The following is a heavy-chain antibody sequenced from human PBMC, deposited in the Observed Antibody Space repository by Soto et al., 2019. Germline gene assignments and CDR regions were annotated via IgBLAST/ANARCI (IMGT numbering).Heavy chain of an antibody. CDR1: GFTFTSSA. V-gene: IGHV1-58*02. CDR2: IVVGSGNT. D-gene: IGHD3-10*01. Sequence: ASVKVSCKASGFTFTSSAMQWVRQARGQRLEWIGWIVVGSGNTNYAQKFQERVTITRDMSTSTAYMELSSLRSEDTAVYYCAASPRWFGELSFAFDIWGQGTMVTVSS. CDR3: AASPRWFGELSFAFDI. J-gene: IGHJ3*02.